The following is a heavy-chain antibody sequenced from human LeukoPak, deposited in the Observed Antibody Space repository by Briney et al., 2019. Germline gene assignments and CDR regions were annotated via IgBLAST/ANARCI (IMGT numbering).Heavy chain of an antibody. CDR1: GYTFTNYG. V-gene: IGHV1-18*04. D-gene: IGHD2-2*01. J-gene: IGHJ4*02. CDR2: ISAYNGNT. CDR3: ARDQARYCSSTSCSPFDH. Sequence: GASVKVSCKASGYTFTNYGISWVRQAPGQGLEWMGWISAYNGNTNYAQKLQGRVTMTTDTSTSTAYMELRSLRSDDTAVYYCARDQARYCSSTSCSPFDHWGQGTLVTVSS.